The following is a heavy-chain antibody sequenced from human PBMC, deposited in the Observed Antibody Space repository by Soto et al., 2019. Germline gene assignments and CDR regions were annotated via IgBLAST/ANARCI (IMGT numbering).Heavy chain of an antibody. CDR1: GFTFSTYT. CDR3: AKDPQPDGRGTIDP. Sequence: GGSLRLSCAASGFTFSTYTMNWVRQGPGQGLEWVSAIIGGGTTYYADSVKGRFTISRDDSKNTLYLQMNSLRAEDTAIYYCAKDPQPDGRGTIDPGGQGPQVPVSS. V-gene: IGHV3-23*01. J-gene: IGHJ5*02. D-gene: IGHD1-1*01. CDR2: IIGGGTT.